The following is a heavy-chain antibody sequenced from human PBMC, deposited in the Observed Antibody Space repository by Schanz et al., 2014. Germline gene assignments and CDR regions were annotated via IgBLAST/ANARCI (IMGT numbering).Heavy chain of an antibody. CDR1: GYTFTGYS. J-gene: IGHJ5*01. Sequence: QVQLVQSGADVKKPGASVKVSCKASGYTFTGYSMHWVRQAPGQGLEWMGRINPNSGGTNYAQKFQGRVPMTRDTSISTVYMELTRLTFDDTAIYYCARDSDVSKYNLFDSWGQGTLVTVSS. CDR3: ARDSDVSKYNLFDS. V-gene: IGHV1-2*06. CDR2: INPNSGGT.